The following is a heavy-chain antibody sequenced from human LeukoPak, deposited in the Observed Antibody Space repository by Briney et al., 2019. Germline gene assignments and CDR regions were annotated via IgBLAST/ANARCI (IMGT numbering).Heavy chain of an antibody. Sequence: GRSLRLSCAASGFTFRSYGMHWVRQAPGKGLEWVAVRWYDGSNKYYADSVKGRFTISRDNSNTTLYLQMNSLRAEDTAVYCCARDGRATYYYYGMDVWGQGTTVTVSS. D-gene: IGHD1-1*01. J-gene: IGHJ6*02. CDR3: ARDGRATYYYYGMDV. CDR2: RWYDGSNK. V-gene: IGHV3-33*01. CDR1: GFTFRSYG.